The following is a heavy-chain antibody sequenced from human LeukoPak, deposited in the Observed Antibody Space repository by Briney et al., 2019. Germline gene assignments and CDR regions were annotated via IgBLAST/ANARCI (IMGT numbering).Heavy chain of an antibody. J-gene: IGHJ5*02. CDR2: ISNGKT. V-gene: IGHV3-23*01. D-gene: IGHD2-15*01. CDR1: AFPFSSDA. Sequence: GGSLRLACAASAFPFSSDAMSWVRQPPGKGLEWVAAISNGKTYYADSVRGRFAISRDDSTNTVYLHMNSLRDEDTALYHCVREAGYCAPVCVKTNWFDPWGQGTLATVSS. CDR3: VREAGYCAPVCVKTNWFDP.